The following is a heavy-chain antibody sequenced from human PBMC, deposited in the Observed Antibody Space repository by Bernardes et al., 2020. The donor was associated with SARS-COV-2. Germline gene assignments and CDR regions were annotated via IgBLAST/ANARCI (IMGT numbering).Heavy chain of an antibody. Sequence: SETLSLTCTVSGGSISSYYWSWIRQPPGKGLEWIGYIHYSGSTNYNPSLKSRVTISVDTSKNQFSLKLSSVTAADTAVYYCARGRRYYDSSGYYFDYWGQGTLVTVSS. D-gene: IGHD3-22*01. V-gene: IGHV4-59*01. J-gene: IGHJ4*02. CDR2: IHYSGST. CDR3: ARGRRYYDSSGYYFDY. CDR1: GGSISSYY.